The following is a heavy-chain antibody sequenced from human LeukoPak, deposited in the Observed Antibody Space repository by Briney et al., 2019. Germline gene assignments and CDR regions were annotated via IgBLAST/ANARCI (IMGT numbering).Heavy chain of an antibody. CDR2: IYYSGST. Sequence: SQTLSLTCTVSGGSISSGGYYWSWIRQHPGKGLEWIGYIYYSGSTYYNPSLKSRVTISVDASKNQFSLKLSSVTAADTAVYYCARADWDIVATGPFDYWGQGTLVTVSS. CDR1: GGSISSGGYY. J-gene: IGHJ4*02. CDR3: ARADWDIVATGPFDY. V-gene: IGHV4-31*03. D-gene: IGHD5-12*01.